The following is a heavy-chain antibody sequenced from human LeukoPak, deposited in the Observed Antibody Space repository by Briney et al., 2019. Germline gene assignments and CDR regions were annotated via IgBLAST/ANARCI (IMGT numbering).Heavy chain of an antibody. V-gene: IGHV1-18*01. Sequence: ASVKVSCRASGYTFTTSYINWVRQAPGQGLEWMGWVSAYNGKTSYAQQFQGRVTMTTDSSTNTAYMNLASLRSDDTAVYYCARGGTFYPSIDYGGQGTLVTVSS. CDR1: GYTFTTSY. D-gene: IGHD1-26*01. CDR2: VSAYNGKT. J-gene: IGHJ4*02. CDR3: ARGGTFYPSIDY.